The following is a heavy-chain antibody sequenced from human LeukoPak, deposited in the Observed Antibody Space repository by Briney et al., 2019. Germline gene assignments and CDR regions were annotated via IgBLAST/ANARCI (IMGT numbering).Heavy chain of an antibody. CDR1: GYTFSDYY. J-gene: IGHJ4*02. Sequence: ASVTVSCKSSGYTFSDYYIHWVRQAPGHGLEWLGWMNVKTGATSSAQRFPGRFTMTRDTSIGTASMEFSSLTSDDTAVYYCARQSGTYWGLDYWGQGTLVTISS. V-gene: IGHV1-2*02. D-gene: IGHD1-26*01. CDR3: ARQSGTYWGLDY. CDR2: MNVKTGAT.